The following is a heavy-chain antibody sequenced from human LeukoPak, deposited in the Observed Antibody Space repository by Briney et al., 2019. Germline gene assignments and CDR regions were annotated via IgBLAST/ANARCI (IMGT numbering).Heavy chain of an antibody. CDR2: IIPIFGIA. CDR3: ARDSGVPL. V-gene: IGHV1-69*04. D-gene: IGHD2-2*01. CDR1: GGTFSSYA. J-gene: IGHJ4*02. Sequence: ASVKVSCKASGGTFSSYAISWVRQAPRQRLECMGRIIPIFGIANYAQKFQGRVTITADKSTSTAYMELSSLRSEDTAVYYCARDSGVPLWGQGTLVTVSS.